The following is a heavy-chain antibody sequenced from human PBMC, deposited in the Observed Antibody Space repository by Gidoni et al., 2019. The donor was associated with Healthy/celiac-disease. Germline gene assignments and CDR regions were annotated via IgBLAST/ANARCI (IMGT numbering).Heavy chain of an antibody. CDR3: ARGRTPGYYYYYGMDV. Sequence: QVQLQQSGPGLVKPSQTPSLTCALPGDSVSSNSSAWNWIRQSPSRGLECLGRTYNRFKWYNDYAVSVKSRITINPDTTKNQFSLQLNSVTPEDTAVYYCARGRTPGYYYYYGMDVWGQGTTVTVSS. V-gene: IGHV6-1*01. CDR1: GDSVSSNSSA. CDR2: TYNRFKWYN. J-gene: IGHJ6*02.